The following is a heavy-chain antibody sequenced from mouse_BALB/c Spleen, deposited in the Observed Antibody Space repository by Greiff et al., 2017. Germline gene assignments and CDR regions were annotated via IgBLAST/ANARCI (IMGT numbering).Heavy chain of an antibody. Sequence: VQLQESGPQLVRPGASVMISCKASGYSFTSYWMHWVKQRPGQGLEWIGMIDPSDSETRFNQKFKDKATLTVDKSSSTAYMQLSSPTSEDSAVYYCARFTTATYFDYWGQGTTLTVSS. CDR1: GYSFTSYW. V-gene: IGHV1-74*04. J-gene: IGHJ2*01. CDR3: ARFTTATYFDY. CDR2: IDPSDSET. D-gene: IGHD1-2*01.